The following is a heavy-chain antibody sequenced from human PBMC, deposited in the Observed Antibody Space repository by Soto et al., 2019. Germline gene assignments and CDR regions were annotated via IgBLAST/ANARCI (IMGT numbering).Heavy chain of an antibody. CDR1: GYSFTSYW. CDR2: IYPGDSDT. Sequence: GESLKISCKGSGYSFTSYWIGWVRQMPGKGLEWMGIIYPGDSDTRYSPSFQGQVTISADKSISTAYLQWSSLKASDTAMYYCARLRYCSGGSCYSLPFQHWGQGTLVTVSS. J-gene: IGHJ1*01. V-gene: IGHV5-51*01. CDR3: ARLRYCSGGSCYSLPFQH. D-gene: IGHD2-15*01.